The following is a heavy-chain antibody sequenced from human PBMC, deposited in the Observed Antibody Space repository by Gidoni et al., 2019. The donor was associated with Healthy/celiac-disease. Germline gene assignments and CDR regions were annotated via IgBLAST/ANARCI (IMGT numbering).Heavy chain of an antibody. CDR2: ISSNGGST. D-gene: IGHD6-13*01. V-gene: IGHV3-64D*09. CDR3: VKDLGVGRGLRQQLLDY. J-gene: IGHJ4*02. CDR1: GFTFSSSA. Sequence: EVQLVESGGGLVQPGGSLRLSCSASGFTFSSSAMHWVRQAPGKGLEYVSAISSNGGSTYYADSVKGRFTISRDNSKNTLYLQMSSLRAEDTAVYYCVKDLGVGRGLRQQLLDYWGQGTLVTVSS.